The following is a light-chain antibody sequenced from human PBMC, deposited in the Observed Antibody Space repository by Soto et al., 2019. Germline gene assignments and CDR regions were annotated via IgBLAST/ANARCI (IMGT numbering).Light chain of an antibody. V-gene: IGKV3-20*01. CDR3: QQYGTSPPMYT. CDR1: QSVSSSY. CDR2: GAS. Sequence: EIVLTQSPGTLSLSPGERATLSCRASQSVSSSYLAWYQQKPGQAPRVLIYGASSRATGIPDRFSGSGSGTDFTLTISRLEPEDVAVYYCQQYGTSPPMYTFGQGTKLEIK. J-gene: IGKJ2*01.